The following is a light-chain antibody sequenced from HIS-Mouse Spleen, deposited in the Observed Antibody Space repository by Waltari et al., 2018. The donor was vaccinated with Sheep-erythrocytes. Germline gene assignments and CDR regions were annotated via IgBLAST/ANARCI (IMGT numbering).Light chain of an antibody. CDR1: SSDVGGYNY. Sequence: QSALTQPRSVSGAPGQSVTISCTGTSSDVGGYNYVTWYQQHPGKAPKLMIYEVSKRPFGVAARFHRSKSATSACRDISGHQSEDEADYYCAAWDDSLNGPVFGGGTKLTVL. CDR2: EVS. CDR3: AAWDDSLNGPV. V-gene: IGLV2-11*01. J-gene: IGLJ3*02.